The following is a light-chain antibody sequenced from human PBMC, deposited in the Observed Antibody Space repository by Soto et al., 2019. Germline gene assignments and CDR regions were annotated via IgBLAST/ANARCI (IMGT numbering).Light chain of an antibody. Sequence: DIQMTQSPSSLSASVGDRVTITCRASESIGRHLNWYQQNPGKAPKLLIYAASSLQNGVPSRFRGGGSGTDCTLTISNLQPEDFATYYCHQSYSTLSITFGKGTRLEIK. CDR3: HQSYSTLSIT. V-gene: IGKV1-39*01. J-gene: IGKJ5*01. CDR2: AAS. CDR1: ESIGRH.